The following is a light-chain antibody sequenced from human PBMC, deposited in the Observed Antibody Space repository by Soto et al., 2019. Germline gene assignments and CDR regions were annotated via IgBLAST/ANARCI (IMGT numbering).Light chain of an antibody. CDR2: TAY. V-gene: IGKV1-39*01. Sequence: IQMTQSPSSLSASVGDRVTITCRASQSIVRNLNWYQQKPGKAPELLIYTAYNLESGVQSRFSGSGSGTDFALTIRSLQPEDSAVYYCKQSHSSPLSFGGGTKVDIK. J-gene: IGKJ4*01. CDR3: KQSHSSPLS. CDR1: QSIVRN.